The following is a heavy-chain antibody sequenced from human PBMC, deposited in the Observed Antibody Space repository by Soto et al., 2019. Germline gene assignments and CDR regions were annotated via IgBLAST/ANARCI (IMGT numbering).Heavy chain of an antibody. J-gene: IGHJ4*02. CDR1: GYTFTGYY. D-gene: IGHD6-19*01. CDR3: ARGNPSGSSDWSPFDY. Sequence: GASVKVSCKASGYTFTGYYMHWVRQAPGQGLEWMGWINPNSGGTNYAQKFQGWVTMTRDTSISTAYMELSRLRSDDTAVYYCARGNPSGSSDWSPFDYWGQGTLVTVSS. V-gene: IGHV1-2*04. CDR2: INPNSGGT.